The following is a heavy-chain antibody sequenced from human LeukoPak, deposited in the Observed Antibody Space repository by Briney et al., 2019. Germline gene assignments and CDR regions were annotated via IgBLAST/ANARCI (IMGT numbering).Heavy chain of an antibody. CDR1: GFTFDDYA. Sequence: GGSLRLSCAASGFTFDDYAMHWVRQAPGKGLEWVSGISWNSGSIGYADSVKGRFTISRDNAKNSLYLQMNSLRAEDTALYYCAKDTLYDSSGYYDYWGQGNLVTVSS. CDR2: ISWNSGSI. CDR3: AKDTLYDSSGYYDY. D-gene: IGHD3-22*01. J-gene: IGHJ4*02. V-gene: IGHV3-9*01.